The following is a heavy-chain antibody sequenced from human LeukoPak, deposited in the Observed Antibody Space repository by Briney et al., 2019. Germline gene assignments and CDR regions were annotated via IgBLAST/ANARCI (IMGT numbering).Heavy chain of an antibody. CDR1: EFTFSSHW. D-gene: IGHD2-15*01. Sequence: GGSLRLSCTASEFTFSSHWMSWVRQAPWKGLEWVANIMQDGSEKDYVDSVKGRFTISRDNAKSSLYLQMNSLRAEDTAVYYCARYCSGNCYGIDVWGQGTTVTVSS. CDR3: ARYCSGNCYGIDV. V-gene: IGHV3-7*01. CDR2: IMQDGSEK. J-gene: IGHJ6*02.